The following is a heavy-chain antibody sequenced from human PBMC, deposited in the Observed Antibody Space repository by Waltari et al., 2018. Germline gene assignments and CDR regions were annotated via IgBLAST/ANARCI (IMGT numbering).Heavy chain of an antibody. J-gene: IGHJ4*02. V-gene: IGHV4-4*07. D-gene: IGHD6-13*01. CDR2: IYTSGNT. CDR1: GGSISSHY. Sequence: QVQLKESGPGLVKPSATLSLTCTVSGGSISSHYWSWIRQPAGKGLEWIGRIYTSGNTNYNPSLKSRVTMSVDTSKNQFSLKLSSVTAADTAGYYCASHPIAAALDYWGQGTLVTVSS. CDR3: ASHPIAAALDY.